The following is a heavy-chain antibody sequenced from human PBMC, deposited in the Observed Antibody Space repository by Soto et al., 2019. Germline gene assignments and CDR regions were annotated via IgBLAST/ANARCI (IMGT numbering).Heavy chain of an antibody. CDR3: VTGHWNYFDY. CDR1: RFTFSNKG. Sequence: QVQLVESGGGVVQPGWSLRLSCAASRFTFSNKGMHWVRQAPGKGLEWVAFISNDESDTYYVDSVKGRFSISRDNSQNTLYLKMNSLRGEDTAVYYCVTGHWNYFDYWGQGTLVTVSS. CDR2: ISNDESDT. V-gene: IGHV3-30*03. J-gene: IGHJ4*02. D-gene: IGHD3-3*01.